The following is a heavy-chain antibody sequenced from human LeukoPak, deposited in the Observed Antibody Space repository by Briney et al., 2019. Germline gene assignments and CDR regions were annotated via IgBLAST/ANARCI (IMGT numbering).Heavy chain of an antibody. D-gene: IGHD2-8*02. Sequence: PGGSLRLSCVGSGFTFANYWMSWVRQAPGKGPEWVANIEQDESKTYYLDSVKGRFTISRDNAKNSLYLQINSLRAEDTAVYYCTRETSLYCSGNDCYWAFDRWGQGTLVTVSS. CDR3: TRETSLYCSGNDCYWAFDR. V-gene: IGHV3-7*01. CDR2: IEQDESKT. J-gene: IGHJ5*02. CDR1: GFTFANYW.